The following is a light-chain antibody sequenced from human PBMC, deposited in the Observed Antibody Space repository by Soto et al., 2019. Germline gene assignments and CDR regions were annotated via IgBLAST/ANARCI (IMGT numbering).Light chain of an antibody. CDR1: QDISNY. CDR3: QQYDNLPVT. J-gene: IGKJ2*01. CDR2: DAS. V-gene: IGKV1-33*01. Sequence: DIQMTQSPSSLSASVGDRVTITCQASQDISNYLNWYQQKPGKAPKLLIYDASNLDTGVPSRFSGSGSGPDFTFTISSLQPEDIATYYCQQYDNLPVTFGQGTKLEIK.